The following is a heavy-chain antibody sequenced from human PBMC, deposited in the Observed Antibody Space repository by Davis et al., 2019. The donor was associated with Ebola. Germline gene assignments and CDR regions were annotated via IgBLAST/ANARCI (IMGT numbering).Heavy chain of an antibody. V-gene: IGHV1-8*02. J-gene: IGHJ5*02. CDR3: ARAPDRGQYNWFDP. CDR2: MNPNSGNT. D-gene: IGHD2-15*01. CDR1: GYTFTSYG. Sequence: ASVKVSCKASGYTFTSYGINWVRQATGQGLEWMGWMNPNSGNTGYAQKFQGRITMTRNISISTAYMELSSLRSEDTAVYYCARAPDRGQYNWFDPWGQGTLVTVSS.